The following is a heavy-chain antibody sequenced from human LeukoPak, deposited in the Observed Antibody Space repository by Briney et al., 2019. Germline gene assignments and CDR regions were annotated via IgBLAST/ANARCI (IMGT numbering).Heavy chain of an antibody. CDR3: ARVGYDFWSGSPGPFDY. Sequence: ASVKVSCKASGYTFTSYGISWVRQAPGQGLEWMGWISAYNGNTNYAQKLQGRVTMTTDTSTSTVYMELSSLRSEDTAVYYCARVGYDFWSGSPGPFDYWGQGTLVTVSS. CDR2: ISAYNGNT. CDR1: GYTFTSYG. J-gene: IGHJ4*02. V-gene: IGHV1-18*01. D-gene: IGHD3-3*01.